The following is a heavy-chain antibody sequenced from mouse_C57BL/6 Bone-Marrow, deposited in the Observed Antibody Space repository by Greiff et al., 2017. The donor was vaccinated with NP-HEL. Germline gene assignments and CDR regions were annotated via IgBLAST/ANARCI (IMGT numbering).Heavy chain of an antibody. CDR1: GFTFSSYG. CDR2: ISSGGSYT. Sequence: EVHLVESGGDLVKPGGSLKLSCAASGFTFSSYGMSWVRQTPDKRLEWVGTISSGGSYTYYTDSVKGRFTITRDNAKNTLYLQMSSLTSEDTAVYYCARQRLTGSFDYWGQGTTLTVSS. CDR3: ARQRLTGSFDY. J-gene: IGHJ2*01. V-gene: IGHV5-6*01. D-gene: IGHD4-1*01.